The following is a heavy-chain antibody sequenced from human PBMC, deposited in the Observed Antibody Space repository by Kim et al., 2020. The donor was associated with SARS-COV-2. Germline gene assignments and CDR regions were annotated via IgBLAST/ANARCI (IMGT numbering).Heavy chain of an antibody. Sequence: ASVKVSCKASGYTFTSYAMHWVRQAPGQRLEWMGWINAGSGNTKYSQKFQGRVTITRDTSASTAYMELSSLRSEDTAVYYCARARAVRGVISQNGWFDPWGQGTLVTASS. CDR3: ARARAVRGVISQNGWFDP. CDR1: GYTFTSYA. V-gene: IGHV1-3*01. CDR2: INAGSGNT. D-gene: IGHD3-10*01. J-gene: IGHJ5*02.